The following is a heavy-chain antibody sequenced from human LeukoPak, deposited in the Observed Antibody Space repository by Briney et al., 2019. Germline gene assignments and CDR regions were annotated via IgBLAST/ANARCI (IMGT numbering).Heavy chain of an antibody. Sequence: GESLKISCKGSGYSFSNYWIGWVRQMPGKGLEWMGIIYPGDSDTRYSPPLQGQVTISADKSISTAYLQWSSLKASDTAMYYCARPYGGNSWDAFDIWGQGTMVTVSS. CDR3: ARPYGGNSWDAFDI. D-gene: IGHD4-23*01. CDR1: GYSFSNYW. V-gene: IGHV5-51*01. CDR2: IYPGDSDT. J-gene: IGHJ3*02.